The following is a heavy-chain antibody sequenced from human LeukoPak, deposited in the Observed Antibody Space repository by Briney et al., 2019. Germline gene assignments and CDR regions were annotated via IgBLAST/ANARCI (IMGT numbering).Heavy chain of an antibody. D-gene: IGHD2-2*01. CDR2: IKQDGSEK. Sequence: GGSLRLSCAASGFTFSSYWMSWVRQAPGKGLELVANIKQDGSEKYYVDSVKGRFTISRDNAKNSLYLQMNSLRAEDTAVYYCARERLLGYCSSTSCYQSSYYSYMDVWGKGTTVTVSS. J-gene: IGHJ6*03. CDR3: ARERLLGYCSSTSCYQSSYYSYMDV. CDR1: GFTFSSYW. V-gene: IGHV3-7*01.